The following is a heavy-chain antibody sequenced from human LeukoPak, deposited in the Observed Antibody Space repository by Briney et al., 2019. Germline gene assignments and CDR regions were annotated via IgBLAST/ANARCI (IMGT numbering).Heavy chain of an antibody. D-gene: IGHD4-11*01. J-gene: IGHJ5*02. Sequence: PSETLSLTCTVSGGSISNYQWSWIRQPPGKGLEWIGYAHYSGSTNYNPSLKSRVTVSLDTSKNQFSLKLNSVTATDTALYSCARRVVESAATTERNWFDPWGQGTLVTVSS. V-gene: IGHV4-59*08. CDR1: GGSISNYQ. CDR3: ARRVVESAATTERNWFDP. CDR2: AHYSGST.